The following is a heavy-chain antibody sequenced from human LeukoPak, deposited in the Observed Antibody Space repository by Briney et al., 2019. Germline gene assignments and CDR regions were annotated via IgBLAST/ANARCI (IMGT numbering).Heavy chain of an antibody. CDR1: GGSFSSYY. CDR3: AKVLDTAMVPDWYFDL. Sequence: SETLSLTCAVYGGSFSSYYWSWIRQPPGKGLEWIGYIYYSGSTNYNPSLKSRVTISVDTSKNQFSLKLSSVTAADTAVYYCAKVLDTAMVPDWYFDLWGRGTLVTVSS. D-gene: IGHD5-18*01. V-gene: IGHV4-59*01. J-gene: IGHJ2*01. CDR2: IYYSGST.